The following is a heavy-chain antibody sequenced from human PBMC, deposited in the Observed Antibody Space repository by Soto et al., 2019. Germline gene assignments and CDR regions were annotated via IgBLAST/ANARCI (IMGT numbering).Heavy chain of an antibody. D-gene: IGHD3-10*01. CDR3: ARANFRVYQFYYFDY. J-gene: IGHJ4*02. Sequence: QVQLQESGPGLVKPSQTLSLTCTVSGGSISSGGYYWSWIRQHPGKGLEWIGYIYYSGSTYYNPPLKSRVTISVDTSKNQFSLKLSSVTAADTAVYYCARANFRVYQFYYFDYWGQGTLVTVSS. CDR1: GGSISSGGYY. V-gene: IGHV4-31*03. CDR2: IYYSGST.